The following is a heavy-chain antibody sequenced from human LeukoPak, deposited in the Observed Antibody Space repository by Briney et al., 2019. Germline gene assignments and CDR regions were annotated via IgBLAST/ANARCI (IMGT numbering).Heavy chain of an antibody. CDR3: ARGWFGELVTYNWFDP. V-gene: IGHV1-18*01. D-gene: IGHD3-10*01. J-gene: IGHJ5*02. Sequence: GASVKVSCKASGYTFTSYGISWVRQAPGQGLEWMGWISAYNGNTNYAQKLQGRVTMTTDTSTSTAYMELRSLRSDDTAVYYCARGWFGELVTYNWFDPWGQGTLVTVSS. CDR1: GYTFTSYG. CDR2: ISAYNGNT.